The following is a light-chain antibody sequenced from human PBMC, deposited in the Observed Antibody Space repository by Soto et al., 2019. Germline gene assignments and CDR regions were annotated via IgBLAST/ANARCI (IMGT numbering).Light chain of an antibody. CDR3: SSFTSTTTYV. Sequence: QSVLTQPASVSGSPGQSITISCTGTSSDVGGYNYVSWYQQQSGKVPKLIIYDVSSRPSGVSNRFSGSKSGNTASLTISGLQAEDEADYYCSSFTSTTTYVFGTGTKVTVL. J-gene: IGLJ1*01. V-gene: IGLV2-14*03. CDR2: DVS. CDR1: SSDVGGYNY.